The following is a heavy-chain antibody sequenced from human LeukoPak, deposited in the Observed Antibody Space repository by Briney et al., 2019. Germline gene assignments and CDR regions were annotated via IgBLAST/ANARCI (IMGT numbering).Heavy chain of an antibody. CDR1: GFTFSSYA. V-gene: IGHV3-30-3*01. CDR3: ARDSYGMDV. CDR2: ISYDGSNR. Sequence: GGSLRLSCAASGFTFSSYAMHWVRQAPGKGLEWVAVISYDGSNRYYADSVKGRFTISRDNSKNTLYLQMNSLRAEDTAVYYCARDSYGMDVWGQGTTVTVSS. J-gene: IGHJ6*02.